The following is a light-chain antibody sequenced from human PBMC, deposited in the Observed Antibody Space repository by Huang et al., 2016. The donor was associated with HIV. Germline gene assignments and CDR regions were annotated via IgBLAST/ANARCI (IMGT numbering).Light chain of an antibody. CDR2: GAS. CDR1: QGITDD. Sequence: AIQMTQSPSSLSASVGDRVTITCRASQGITDDLAWYQQKPGKAPKLLSSGASTVRSGGPSRVSGSGSGTDFTLTISSRQPEDYATDYCLQDHNYPRTFGQGTKVEI. J-gene: IGKJ1*01. V-gene: IGKV1-6*01. CDR3: LQDHNYPRT.